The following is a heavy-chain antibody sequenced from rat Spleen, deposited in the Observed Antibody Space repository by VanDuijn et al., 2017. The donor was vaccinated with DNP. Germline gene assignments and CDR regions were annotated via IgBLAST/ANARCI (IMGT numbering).Heavy chain of an antibody. CDR1: GFSFSNYY. CDR2: ISTGGGNT. Sequence: EVQLVESGGGPVQPGRSMKLSCAASGFSFSNYYMAWVRQAPTKGLEWVASISTGGGNTYYRDSVKGRFSISRDNAKSTLYLQMDSLRSEDTATYYCAGRPPPTRGPFDYWGQGVLVTVSS. J-gene: IGHJ2*01. CDR3: AGRPPPTRGPFDY. V-gene: IGHV5-25*01. D-gene: IGHD1-4*01.